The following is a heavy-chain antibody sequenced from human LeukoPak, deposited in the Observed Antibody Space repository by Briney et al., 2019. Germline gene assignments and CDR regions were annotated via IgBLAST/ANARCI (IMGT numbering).Heavy chain of an antibody. V-gene: IGHV1-69*13. CDR3: ARGGAVEDIVVVPADYNWFDP. CDR2: IIPIFGTA. CDR1: GGTFSSYA. D-gene: IGHD2-2*01. Sequence: GASVKVSCKASGGTFSSYAISWVRQAPGQGLEWMGGIIPIFGTANYAQKFQGRVTITADESTSIAYMELSSLRSEDTAVYYCARGGAVEDIVVVPADYNWFDPWGQGTLVTVSS. J-gene: IGHJ5*02.